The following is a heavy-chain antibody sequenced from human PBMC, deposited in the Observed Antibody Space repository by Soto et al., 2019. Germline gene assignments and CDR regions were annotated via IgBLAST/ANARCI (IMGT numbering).Heavy chain of an antibody. J-gene: IGHJ6*02. CDR3: VAGIAARPDYYGMGV. D-gene: IGHD6-6*01. V-gene: IGHV6-1*01. CDR1: GDSVSSISAA. Sequence: SQTLSLTCGIPGDSVSSISAAWNWFRQSPSRGLEWLGRTYYRSKWYNDYAVSVKSRITINPDTSKNQFSLQLNSVTPEDTAVYYCVAGIAARPDYYGMGVWGQGTTVTVSS. CDR2: TYYRSKWYN.